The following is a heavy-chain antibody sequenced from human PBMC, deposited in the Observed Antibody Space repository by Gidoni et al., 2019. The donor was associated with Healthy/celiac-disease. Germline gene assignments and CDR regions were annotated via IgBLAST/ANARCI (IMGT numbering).Heavy chain of an antibody. CDR3: ARDPAKVDYFDY. V-gene: IGHV3-21*01. D-gene: IGHD2-15*01. J-gene: IGHJ4*02. Sequence: VQLVASGGGLVKPGGSLSLSCSASGFTFSSYSMTWVRQAPGKGLEWVSSISSSSSYIYYADSVKGRFTISRDNAKNSLYLQMNSLRAEDTAVYYCARDPAKVDYFDYWGQGTLVTVSS. CDR1: GFTFSSYS. CDR2: ISSSSSYI.